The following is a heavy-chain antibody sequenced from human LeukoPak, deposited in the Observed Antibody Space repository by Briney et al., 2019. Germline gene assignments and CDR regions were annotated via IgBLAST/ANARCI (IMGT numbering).Heavy chain of an antibody. D-gene: IGHD4-23*01. CDR2: INPGGGST. V-gene: IGHV1-46*01. CDR3: AKDLRWDHPGLDP. J-gene: IGHJ5*02. CDR1: GYSFTSYY. Sequence: ASVKVSCKASGYSFTSYYIHWVRPAPGQGLESMGIINPGGGSTSYAQKFQDRVTMTRDTSTSTVYMELNSLRSEDTAVYYCAKDLRWDHPGLDPWGQGSLVTVSS.